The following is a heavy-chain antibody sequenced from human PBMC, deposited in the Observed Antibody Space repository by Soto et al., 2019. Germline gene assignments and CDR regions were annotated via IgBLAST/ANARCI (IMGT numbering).Heavy chain of an antibody. J-gene: IGHJ4*02. CDR3: ARDWRVDSGHDYFFDY. V-gene: IGHV3-21*01. Sequence: PGGSLRLSCAASGFTFSSYSMNWVRQAPGKGLEWVSSISSSSSYIYYADSVKGRFTISRDNAKNSLYLQMNSLRAEDTAVYYCARDWRVDSGHDYFFDYWGQGTLVTVSS. CDR2: ISSSSSYI. D-gene: IGHD5-12*01. CDR1: GFTFSSYS.